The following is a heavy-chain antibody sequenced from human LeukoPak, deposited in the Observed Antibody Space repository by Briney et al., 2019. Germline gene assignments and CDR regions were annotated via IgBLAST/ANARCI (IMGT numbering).Heavy chain of an antibody. J-gene: IGHJ4*02. Sequence: GGSLRLSCEASGFTFSNSWMHGVRQAPGKGLVWVSLSNIDGSATSYADSVKGRFTISRDNAKNTLYLQMNSLRAAATAVYYCARGSSGFDYWGQGTLVTVSS. CDR2: SNIDGSAT. D-gene: IGHD6-19*01. CDR1: GFTFSNSW. V-gene: IGHV3-74*01. CDR3: ARGSSGFDY.